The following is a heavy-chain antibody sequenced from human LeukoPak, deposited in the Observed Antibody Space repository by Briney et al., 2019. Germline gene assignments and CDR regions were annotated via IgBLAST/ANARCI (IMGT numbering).Heavy chain of an antibody. Sequence: SETLSLTCTVSGDSIRGSYKTWIRQPPGRGLEWIGYIYGSGSTNYNPSLKSRVTMSVDTSKNQFSLRLSSVTAADTAIYYCARVLPLYDHYYFDWWGQGTLVTVSS. CDR2: IYGSGST. D-gene: IGHD3-22*01. J-gene: IGHJ4*02. CDR3: ARVLPLYDHYYFDW. CDR1: GDSIRGSY. V-gene: IGHV4-59*01.